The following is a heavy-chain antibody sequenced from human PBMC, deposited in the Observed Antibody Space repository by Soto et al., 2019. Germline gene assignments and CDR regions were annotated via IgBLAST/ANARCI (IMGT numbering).Heavy chain of an antibody. V-gene: IGHV3-23*01. J-gene: IGHJ3*01. D-gene: IGHD1-20*01. Sequence: VQLLESGGGLVQPGGSLRLSCAASGLTFSSFVMNWVRQAPGKGLEWVSTISPGADVSHYTDSVKGRFTISRDNSRRTLHLQMDSLRVEDAAVYFCVRRAITATTKWGAFDVWGQGTAVTVSS. CDR2: ISPGADVS. CDR3: VRRAITATTKWGAFDV. CDR1: GLTFSSFV.